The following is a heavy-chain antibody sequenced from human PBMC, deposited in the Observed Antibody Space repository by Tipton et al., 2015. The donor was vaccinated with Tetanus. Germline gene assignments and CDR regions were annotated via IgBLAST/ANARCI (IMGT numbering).Heavy chain of an antibody. CDR2: IYSSGRA. CDR3: ARGDVSFDI. Sequence: TLSLTCAVSGGSFTSGDFYWTWIRQSPGKGLEWIGSIYSSGRAHYSPSLKSRVTISQDTSKNQFSLKLTSVTAADTAVYYCARGDVSFDIWGHGTMVTVSS. CDR1: GGSFTSGDFY. D-gene: IGHD2-8*01. J-gene: IGHJ3*02. V-gene: IGHV4-30-4*01.